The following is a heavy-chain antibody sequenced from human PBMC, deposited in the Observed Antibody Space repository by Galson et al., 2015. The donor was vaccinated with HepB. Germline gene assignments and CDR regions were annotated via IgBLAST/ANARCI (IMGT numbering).Heavy chain of an antibody. V-gene: IGHV1-69*04. J-gene: IGHJ4*02. CDR1: GGTFSSYA. Sequence: SVKVSCKASGGTFSSYAISWVRQAPGQGLEWMGRIIPILGIANYAQKFQGRVTITADKSTSTAYMELSSLRSEDTAVYYCAGGSAVDTAMVLFDHWGQGTLVTVSS. D-gene: IGHD5-18*01. CDR3: AGGSAVDTAMVLFDH. CDR2: IIPILGIA.